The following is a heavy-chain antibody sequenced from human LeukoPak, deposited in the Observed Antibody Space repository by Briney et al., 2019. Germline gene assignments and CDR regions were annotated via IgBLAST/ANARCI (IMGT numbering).Heavy chain of an antibody. CDR3: VAGRYSYGWYDH. J-gene: IGHJ5*02. D-gene: IGHD1-26*01. V-gene: IGHV4-59*13. Sequence: SETLSLTCTVSGGSISSFYWSWIRQPPGKGLEWIGYMHYGGSPNYNPSLKSRVITSLDTSKKQFSLKLNSVTTADTAVYYCVAGRYSYGWYDHWGQGILVIVSS. CDR1: GGSISSFY. CDR2: MHYGGSP.